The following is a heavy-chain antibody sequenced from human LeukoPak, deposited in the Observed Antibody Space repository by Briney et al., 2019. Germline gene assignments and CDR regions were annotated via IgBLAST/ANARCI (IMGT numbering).Heavy chain of an antibody. D-gene: IGHD6-6*01. CDR1: GGSISSGGYY. CDR2: IYHSGST. Sequence: SETLSLTCTVSGGSISSGGYYWSWIRQPPGKGLEWIGYIYHSGSTYYNPSLKSRVTISVDRSKNQFSLKLSSVTAADTAVYYCAREGDSSSSLDLWGRGTLVTVSS. J-gene: IGHJ2*01. V-gene: IGHV4-30-2*01. CDR3: AREGDSSSSLDL.